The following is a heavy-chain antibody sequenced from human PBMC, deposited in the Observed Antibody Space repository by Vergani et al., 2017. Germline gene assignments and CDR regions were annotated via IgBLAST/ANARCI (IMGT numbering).Heavy chain of an antibody. V-gene: IGHV4-39*07. D-gene: IGHD4-17*01. Sequence: QLQLQESGPGLVKPSETLSLTCTVSGGSISSSSYYWGWIRQPPGKGLEWIGSIYYSGSTYYNPSLKSRVTISVDTSKNQFSLKLSSVTAADTAVYYCGRTAHDYGDNFDYWGQGPLVTVSS. CDR1: GGSISSSSYY. J-gene: IGHJ4*02. CDR3: GRTAHDYGDNFDY. CDR2: IYYSGST.